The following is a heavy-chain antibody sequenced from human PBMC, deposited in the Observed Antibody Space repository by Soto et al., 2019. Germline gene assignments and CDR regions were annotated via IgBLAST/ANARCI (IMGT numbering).Heavy chain of an antibody. Sequence: QVQLAQSGAQVKKPGASVKVSCKASGYTFDNYALHWVRQAPGRRLEWMGWIHGGNGYTKYSQSFQGRVTITRDTSASTVHRDLSSLRSEDTAVYYCARVQYSGYDFKLAFDIWGQGTMVTVSS. CDR2: IHGGNGYT. J-gene: IGHJ3*02. V-gene: IGHV1-3*01. D-gene: IGHD5-12*01. CDR3: ARVQYSGYDFKLAFDI. CDR1: GYTFDNYA.